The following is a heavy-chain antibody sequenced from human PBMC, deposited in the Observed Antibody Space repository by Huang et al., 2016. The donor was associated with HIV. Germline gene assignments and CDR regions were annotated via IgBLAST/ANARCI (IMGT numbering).Heavy chain of an antibody. Sequence: VQLVQSGAEVKKPGESLKISCKGSGYSFSSYWIAWVRQMPGKGLEWMGIIFPDDSETKYSPSFEGQVTISADKSIGTAYLQWSSLKASDTTMYYCARRFSSSSGYFDYWGQGSLVTVSS. D-gene: IGHD6-6*01. CDR1: GYSFSSYW. J-gene: IGHJ4*02. CDR2: IFPDDSET. V-gene: IGHV5-51*01. CDR3: ARRFSSSSGYFDY.